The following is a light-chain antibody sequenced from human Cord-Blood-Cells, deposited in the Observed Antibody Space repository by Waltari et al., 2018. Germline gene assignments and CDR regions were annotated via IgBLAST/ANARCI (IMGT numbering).Light chain of an antibody. CDR3: RSYTSSRTLV. V-gene: IGLV2-14*03. Sequence: QSALTQPASVSGSPGQSLPISCPGTSSDVGGYTYVSWYQQHPGKAPKLMIYDVSNRPSGVSNRFSGSRSGNTGSLTISGLQAEDEADYYCRSYTSSRTLVFGGGTKLTVL. CDR2: DVS. J-gene: IGLJ3*02. CDR1: SSDVGGYTY.